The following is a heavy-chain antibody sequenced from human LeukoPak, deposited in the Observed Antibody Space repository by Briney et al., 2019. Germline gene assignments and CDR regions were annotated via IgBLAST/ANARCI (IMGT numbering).Heavy chain of an antibody. CDR2: IIPIFGTA. Sequence: SVKVSCKASGYTFTGYYMHWVRQAPGQGLEWMGGIIPIFGTANYAQKFQGRVTITADESTSTAYMELSSLRSEDTAVYYCARTTDLLLASHISHYGMDVWGQGTTVTVSS. J-gene: IGHJ6*02. D-gene: IGHD3-10*01. V-gene: IGHV1-69*13. CDR1: GYTFTGYY. CDR3: ARTTDLLLASHISHYGMDV.